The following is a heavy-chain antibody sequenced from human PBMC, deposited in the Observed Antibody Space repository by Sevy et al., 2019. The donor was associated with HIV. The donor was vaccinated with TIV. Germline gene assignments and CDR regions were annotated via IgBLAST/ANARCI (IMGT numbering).Heavy chain of an antibody. CDR2: IYYSGSR. CDR3: AREEYFYGSGTYGYAMAV. D-gene: IGHD3-10*01. J-gene: IGHJ6*02. CDR1: GGSIRSSHW. Sequence: SETLSLTCAVSGGSIRSSHWWSWVRQSPGKGLEWIGEIYYSGSRNYNPSLKSRLTISVDTSNNLFSLRLSSVTAADTAVYYCAREEYFYGSGTYGYAMAVWGQGTTVTVSS. V-gene: IGHV4-4*02.